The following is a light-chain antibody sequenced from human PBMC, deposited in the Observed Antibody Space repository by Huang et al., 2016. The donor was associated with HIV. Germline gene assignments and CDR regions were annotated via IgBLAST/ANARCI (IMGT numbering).Light chain of an antibody. J-gene: IGKJ1*01. CDR2: KIS. Sequence: DIQMTQSPSTLSAFVGDRLTTPCRASQNISSWLAWYQQKPGKAPKLLIYKISSLESGVPSRCSGRCSGTEFTLTISGLQPDDIGTYYCQYGETFGQGSKVEVK. CDR1: QNISSW. CDR3: QYGET. V-gene: IGKV1-5*03.